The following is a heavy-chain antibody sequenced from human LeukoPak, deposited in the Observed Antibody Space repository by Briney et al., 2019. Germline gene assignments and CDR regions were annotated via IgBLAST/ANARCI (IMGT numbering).Heavy chain of an antibody. CDR1: GGSISSYY. Sequence: SETLSLTCTVSGGSISSYYWSWIRQPAGKGLEWIGRIYTSGSTNYNPSLKSRVTMSVDTSKNQFSLKLSSVTAADTAVYYCARHPVNWNYSYYYYYMDVWGKGTTVTVSS. D-gene: IGHD1-7*01. J-gene: IGHJ6*03. CDR2: IYTSGST. CDR3: ARHPVNWNYSYYYYYMDV. V-gene: IGHV4-4*07.